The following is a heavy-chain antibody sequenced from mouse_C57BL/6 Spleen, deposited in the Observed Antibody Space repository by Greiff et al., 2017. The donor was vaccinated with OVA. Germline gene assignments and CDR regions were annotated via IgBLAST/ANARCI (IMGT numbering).Heavy chain of an antibody. CDR1: GYAFSSSW. J-gene: IGHJ2*01. Sequence: QVQLKQSGPELVKPGASVKISCKASGYAFSSSWMNWVKQRPGKGLEWIGRIYPGDGDTNYNGKFKGKATLTADKSSSTAYMQLSSLTSEDSAVYFCAREDYYGSRQGYFDYWGQGTTLTVSS. CDR3: AREDYYGSRQGYFDY. V-gene: IGHV1-82*01. D-gene: IGHD1-1*01. CDR2: IYPGDGDT.